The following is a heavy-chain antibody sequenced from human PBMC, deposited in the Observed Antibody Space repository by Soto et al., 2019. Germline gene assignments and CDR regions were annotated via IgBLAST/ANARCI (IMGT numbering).Heavy chain of an antibody. CDR3: WRSSGTFGGVILYYYYYYMDV. CDR1: GFTVSSNY. J-gene: IGHJ6*03. V-gene: IGHV3-66*01. D-gene: IGHD3-3*02. CDR2: IYSGGST. Sequence: EVQLVESGGGLVQPGGSLRLSCAASGFTVSSNYMSWVRQAPGKGLEWVSVIYSGGSTYYADSVKGRFTISRDNSKNTLYLQQKRLRAGDTSVVYCWRSSGTFGGVILYYYYYYMDVWGKGTTVTVSS.